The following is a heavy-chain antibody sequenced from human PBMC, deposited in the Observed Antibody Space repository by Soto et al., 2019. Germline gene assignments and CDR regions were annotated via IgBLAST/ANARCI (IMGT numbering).Heavy chain of an antibody. CDR1: GGSISSSAYY. V-gene: IGHV4-31*03. D-gene: IGHD5-18*01. CDR3: AREYTYGSNFFDC. J-gene: IGHJ4*02. CDR2: ISHSGST. Sequence: QVQLQESGPGLVKPSQTLSLTCTVSGGSISSSAYYWSWIRQHTGKGLEWIGYISHSGSTYYNPSLKSRVIISVDTSKNQFSLSLTSVTAADAAVYYCAREYTYGSNFFDCWGQGALVTGSS.